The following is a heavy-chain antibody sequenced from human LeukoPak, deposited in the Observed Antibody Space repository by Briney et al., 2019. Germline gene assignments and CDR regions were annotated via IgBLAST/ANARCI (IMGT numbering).Heavy chain of an antibody. CDR3: ARVRGVITRGLDWFDP. CDR1: GYTFTSYG. Sequence: ASVKVSCKASGYTFTSYGISWVRQAPGQGLEWMGWINPNSGGTNYAQKFQGRVTMTRDTSISTAYMELSRLRSDDTAVYYCARVRGVITRGLDWFDPWGQGTLVTVSS. D-gene: IGHD3-10*01. V-gene: IGHV1-2*02. CDR2: INPNSGGT. J-gene: IGHJ5*02.